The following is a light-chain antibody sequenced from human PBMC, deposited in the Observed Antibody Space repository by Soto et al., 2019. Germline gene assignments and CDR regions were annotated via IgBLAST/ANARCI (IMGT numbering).Light chain of an antibody. Sequence: IQLTQSPSALSASVGDRVTITCRASQGLGFYLAWYQQKPGSAPQLLIYAASTLQSGVPSRFSGSGSGTNFTLTISGLQPEDFATYYCQHVNSYPPFTFGPGTKVDIK. J-gene: IGKJ3*01. CDR3: QHVNSYPPFT. CDR1: QGLGFY. V-gene: IGKV1-9*01. CDR2: AAS.